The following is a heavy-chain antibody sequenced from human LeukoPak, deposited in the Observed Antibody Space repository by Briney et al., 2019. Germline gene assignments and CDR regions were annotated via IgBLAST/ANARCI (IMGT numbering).Heavy chain of an antibody. CDR3: RIYYYDSSGYYLDDY. J-gene: IGHJ4*02. CDR2: IYYSGST. Sequence: PETLSLTCTVSGDSMSDYFWTWIRQPPGKGLEWIGYIYYSGSTNYNPSLKSRVTISVDTSKNQFSLKLSSVTAADTAVYYCRIYYYDSSGYYLDDYWGQGTLVTVSS. D-gene: IGHD3-22*01. V-gene: IGHV4-59*01. CDR1: GDSMSDYF.